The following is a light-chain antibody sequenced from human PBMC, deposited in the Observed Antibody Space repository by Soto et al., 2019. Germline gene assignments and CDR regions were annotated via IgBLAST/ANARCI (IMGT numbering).Light chain of an antibody. CDR3: QQYNNWVT. J-gene: IGKJ4*01. V-gene: IGKV3-15*01. CDR1: QNISSN. CDR2: GAS. Sequence: IVMTQSPATLSVSPGERATLSCRASQNISSNLAWYQQKPGQAPRLLIYGASTRATGIPARFSGSGSGTEFTLTISSLQSEDFAVYYCQQYNNWVTFGGGTKVEIK.